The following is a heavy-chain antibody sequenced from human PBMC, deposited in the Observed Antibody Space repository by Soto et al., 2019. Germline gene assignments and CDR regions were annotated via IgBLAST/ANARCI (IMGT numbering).Heavy chain of an antibody. Sequence: SETLSLTCTISGGSISVYYWSWVRQPPGHELEWIGYIYASGSPYYNPSLRSRFTISADTSKNQISLKLTSPTAAAPAVYYCARGVGSSPPRYWGRGTLVTVSS. CDR3: ARGVGSSPPRY. CDR1: GGSISVYY. V-gene: IGHV4-59*01. CDR2: IYASGSP. J-gene: IGHJ4*02. D-gene: IGHD1-26*01.